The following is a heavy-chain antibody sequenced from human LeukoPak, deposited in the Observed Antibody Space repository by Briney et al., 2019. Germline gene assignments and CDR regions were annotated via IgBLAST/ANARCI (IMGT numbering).Heavy chain of an antibody. V-gene: IGHV3-33*01. J-gene: IGHJ4*02. CDR1: GFSFSSYG. D-gene: IGHD2-2*01. Sequence: PGGSLRLSCAASGFSFSSYGMHWVRQAPGKGLEWVAGIWYDGSNKYYADSVKGRFTISRDNSKNTLYLQMNSLRAEDTAVYYCARDGTIVVVPAAAPDYWGQGTLVTVSS. CDR3: ARDGTIVVVPAAAPDY. CDR2: IWYDGSNK.